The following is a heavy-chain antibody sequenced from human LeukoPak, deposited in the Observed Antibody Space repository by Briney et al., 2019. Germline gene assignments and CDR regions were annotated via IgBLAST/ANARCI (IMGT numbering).Heavy chain of an antibody. D-gene: IGHD7-27*01. V-gene: IGHV6-1*01. CDR2: TYYRSKWYN. CDR1: GDSVSSNSGA. Sequence: KTSQTLSLTCAISGDSVSSNSGAWNWLRQPPSRGLEWLGRTYYRSKWYNDYAVSVKSRITINPDTSKNQFSLQLNSVTPEDTAVYYCARDRGLGTDFDAFDIWGQGTMVTVSS. J-gene: IGHJ3*02. CDR3: ARDRGLGTDFDAFDI.